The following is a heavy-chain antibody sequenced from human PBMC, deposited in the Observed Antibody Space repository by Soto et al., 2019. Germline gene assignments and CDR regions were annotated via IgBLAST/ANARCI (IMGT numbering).Heavy chain of an antibody. CDR3: ARPDTVRGVSY. CDR1: GFTVSNNY. Sequence: EVQLVESGGGLVQPGGSLRLSCVVSGFTVSNNYMSWVRQAPGKGLEWVSVIYSGGSTSYINSVKGRFTISRDNSKNTVYLQMNSLRAEDTAVYDCARPDTVRGVSYWGQGTLVTVSS. D-gene: IGHD3-10*01. V-gene: IGHV3-66*01. J-gene: IGHJ4*02. CDR2: IYSGGST.